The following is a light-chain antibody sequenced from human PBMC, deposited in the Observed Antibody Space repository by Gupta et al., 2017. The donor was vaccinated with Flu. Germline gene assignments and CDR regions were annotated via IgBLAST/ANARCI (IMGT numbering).Light chain of an antibody. CDR2: LGS. J-gene: IGKJ1*01. Sequence: DIVMTQSPLSLPVTPGEPASISCRSSQSLLHSNGYNYLDWYLQKQGQSPQLLIYLGSNRASGVPDRFSGSGSGTDFTLKISRVEAEDVGVYYCMQALQTPWTFGQGTXVEIK. CDR3: MQALQTPWT. V-gene: IGKV2-28*01. CDR1: QSLLHSNGYNY.